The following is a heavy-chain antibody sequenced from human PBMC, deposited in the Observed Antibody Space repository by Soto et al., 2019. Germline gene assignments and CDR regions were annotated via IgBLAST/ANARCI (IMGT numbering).Heavy chain of an antibody. CDR1: GEFFVGYF. V-gene: IGHV4-34*01. J-gene: IGHJ5*02. D-gene: IGHD3-16*01. Sequence: LSLTCDVSGEFFVGYFWAWIRQPPGKGLEWIGEMTHSDSIKYNPSLESRITISVDTSKKQFTLNMRSVTAADTAVYYCANLGALRWSARKSTWGLGTLVTVSS. CDR3: ANLGALRWSARKST. CDR2: MTHSDSI.